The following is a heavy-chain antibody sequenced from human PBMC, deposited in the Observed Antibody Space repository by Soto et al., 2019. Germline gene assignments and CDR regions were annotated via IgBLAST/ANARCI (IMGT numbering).Heavy chain of an antibody. J-gene: IGHJ6*02. V-gene: IGHV4-34*01. D-gene: IGHD5-18*01. CDR3: ARAGGIQIWLRLDYGMDV. CDR2: INHSGST. CDR1: VVSFSGYY. Sequence: SETLSLTCAFYVVSFSGYYWSWIRQPPGKGLEWIGEINHSGSTNYNPSLKSRVTISVDTSKNQFSLKLSSVTAADTAVYYCARAGGIQIWLRLDYGMDVWGQGTTVTVSS.